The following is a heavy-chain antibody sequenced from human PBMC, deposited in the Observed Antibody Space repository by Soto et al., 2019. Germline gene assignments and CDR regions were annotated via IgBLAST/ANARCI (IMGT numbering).Heavy chain of an antibody. J-gene: IGHJ4*02. V-gene: IGHV4-31*03. CDR2: IYDSGST. D-gene: IGHD6-19*01. Sequence: QVELQESGPGLVKPSQTLSLTCTVSGGSISSGGYYWSWIRQHPGKGLEWIGYIYDSGSTYYNPSLKSGFTISVDTSKNQFSLKLSSVTAADTGVYYCASQATGWYPDYWGQGTLVTVPS. CDR3: ASQATGWYPDY. CDR1: GGSISSGGYY.